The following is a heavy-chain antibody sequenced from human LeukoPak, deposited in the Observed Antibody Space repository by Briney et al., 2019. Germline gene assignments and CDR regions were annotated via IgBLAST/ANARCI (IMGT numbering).Heavy chain of an antibody. CDR1: GGSITTSSTYY. Sequence: SETLSLTCTVSGGSITTSSTYYWGWIRQAPGEGLEWIGYIYYSGSTNYNPSLKSRVTISVDTSKNQFSLKLSSVTAADTAVYYCARAGIWSITLRWLSGWFDPWGQGTLVTVSS. J-gene: IGHJ5*02. CDR3: ARAGIWSITLRWLSGWFDP. V-gene: IGHV4-61*05. CDR2: IYYSGST. D-gene: IGHD3-3*01.